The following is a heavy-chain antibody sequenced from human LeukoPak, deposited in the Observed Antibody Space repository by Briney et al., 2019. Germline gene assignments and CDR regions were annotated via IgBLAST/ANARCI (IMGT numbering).Heavy chain of an antibody. CDR2: ITATGGST. J-gene: IGHJ5*02. D-gene: IGHD3-22*01. CDR1: RLTLSNYA. CDR3: ASHDTGGYYVYRYLRT. Sequence: GGSLRLSCAASRLTLSNYAMSWVRQAPGNGLEWVSSITATGGSTYYVDSVKGRFTISRDNSKNTLFLQMNSLRAEDTAVYHCASHDTGGYYVYRYLRTWGQGTLVTVSS. V-gene: IGHV3-23*01.